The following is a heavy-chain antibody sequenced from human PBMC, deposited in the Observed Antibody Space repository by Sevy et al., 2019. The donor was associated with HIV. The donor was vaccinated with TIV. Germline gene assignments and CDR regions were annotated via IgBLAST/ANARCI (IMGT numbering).Heavy chain of an antibody. CDR2: ISYDGSNK. J-gene: IGHJ4*02. D-gene: IGHD3-22*01. CDR3: ARDRRITMITYYFDY. V-gene: IGHV3-30-3*01. CDR1: GFTFSSYA. Sequence: GGSLRLSCAASGFTFSSYAMHWVRQAPGKGLEWVAVISYDGSNKYYADSVKGRFTISRDNSKNTLYLQMNSLRAEDRAVYYCARDRRITMITYYFDYWGQGTLVTVSS.